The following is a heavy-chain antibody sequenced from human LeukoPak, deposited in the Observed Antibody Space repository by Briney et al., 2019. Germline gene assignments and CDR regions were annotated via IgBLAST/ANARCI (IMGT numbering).Heavy chain of an antibody. CDR1: GYTFTSYG. D-gene: IGHD3-3*01. CDR3: ARDSPYGKYYDFRSGYYTGNWFDP. J-gene: IGHJ5*02. CDR2: ISAYNGNT. Sequence: GASVKVSCKASGYTFTSYGISWVRQAPGQGLEWMGWISAYNGNTNYAQKLQGRVTMTTDISTSTAYMELRSLRSDDTAVYYCARDSPYGKYYDFRSGYYTGNWFDPWGQGTLVTVSS. V-gene: IGHV1-18*01.